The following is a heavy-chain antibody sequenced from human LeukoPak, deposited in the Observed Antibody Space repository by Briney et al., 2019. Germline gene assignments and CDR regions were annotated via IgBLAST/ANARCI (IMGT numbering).Heavy chain of an antibody. J-gene: IGHJ4*02. CDR3: ARHVATGEFEY. CDR2: IYPGDSDT. Sequence: GESLKISCQGSGYSFTNYWIAWVRQMPGKGLEWMGIIYPGDSDTRYSPSFQGQVAISVDKSISTAYLQWSSLKASDTAMYYCARHVATGEFEYWGQGTLVTVSS. D-gene: IGHD7-27*01. CDR1: GYSFTNYW. V-gene: IGHV5-51*01.